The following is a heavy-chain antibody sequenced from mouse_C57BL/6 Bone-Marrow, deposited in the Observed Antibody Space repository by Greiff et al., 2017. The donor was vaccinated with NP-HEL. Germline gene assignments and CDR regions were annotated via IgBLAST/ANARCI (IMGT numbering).Heavy chain of an antibody. V-gene: IGHV1-82*01. J-gene: IGHJ1*03. CDR3: ASTMVYFDV. CDR2: IYPGDGDT. D-gene: IGHD2-1*01. Sequence: VQLQESGPELVKPGASVKISCKASGYAFSSSWMNWVKQRPGKGLEWIGRIYPGDGDTNYNGKFKGKATLTADKSSSTAYMQLSSLTSEDSAVYFCASTMVYFDVWGTGTTVTVSS. CDR1: GYAFSSSW.